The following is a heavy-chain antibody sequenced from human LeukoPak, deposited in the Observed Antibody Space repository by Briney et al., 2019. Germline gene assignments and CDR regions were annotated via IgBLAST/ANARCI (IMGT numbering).Heavy chain of an antibody. J-gene: IGHJ4*02. V-gene: IGHV3-53*01. Sequence: QTGGSLRLSCAASGFTVSSNYMSWVRQAPGKGLEWVSVIYSGGSTYYAGSVKGRFTISRDNSKNTLYLQMNSLRADDTAVYYCGTPGYAYPETLDYWGQGTLVTVSS. CDR3: GTPGYAYPETLDY. D-gene: IGHD1-14*01. CDR2: IYSGGST. CDR1: GFTVSSNY.